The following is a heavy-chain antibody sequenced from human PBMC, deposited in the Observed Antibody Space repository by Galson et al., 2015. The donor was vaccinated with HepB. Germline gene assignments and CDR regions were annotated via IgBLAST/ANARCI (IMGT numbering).Heavy chain of an antibody. V-gene: IGHV2-5*02. CDR3: AHSRYCSTTSCHKQKTWLDP. Sequence: PALVKPTQTLTLTCTLSGFSINTGGVGVGWIRQPPGKALECLAIIYWDDDERYSPFLKSRLTITKDTSKNEVVLTLTNVDPVDTGTYYCAHSRYCSTTSCHKQKTWLDPWGQGTLVTVSS. J-gene: IGHJ5*02. D-gene: IGHD2-2*01. CDR1: GFSINTGGVG. CDR2: IYWDDDE.